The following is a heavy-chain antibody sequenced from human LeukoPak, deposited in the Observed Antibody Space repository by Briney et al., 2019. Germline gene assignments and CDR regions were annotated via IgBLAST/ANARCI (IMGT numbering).Heavy chain of an antibody. J-gene: IGHJ4*02. D-gene: IGHD6-13*01. CDR1: GGSFSGYY. CDR3: ARMSTLRDSSSWRLFDY. V-gene: IGHV4-34*01. CDR2: INHSGST. Sequence: SETLSLTCAVYGGSFSGYYWSWIRQPPGKGLEWIGEINHSGSTNYNPSLKSRVTISVDTSKNQFSLKLSSVTAADTAVYYCARMSTLRDSSSWRLFDYWGQGTLVTVSS.